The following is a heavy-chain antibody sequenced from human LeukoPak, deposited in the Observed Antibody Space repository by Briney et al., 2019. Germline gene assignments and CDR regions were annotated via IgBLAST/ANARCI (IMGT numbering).Heavy chain of an antibody. D-gene: IGHD5-24*01. V-gene: IGHV4-39*07. J-gene: IGHJ4*02. CDR2: INHSGST. CDR1: GGSISSNTYY. Sequence: PSETLSLTCTVSGGSISSNTYYWGWIRQPPGKGLEWIGEINHSGSTKYNPSLKSRVTISVDTSKNQFSLKLSSVTAADTAVYYCARGPGGYKAIWYWGQGTLVTVSS. CDR3: ARGPGGYKAIWY.